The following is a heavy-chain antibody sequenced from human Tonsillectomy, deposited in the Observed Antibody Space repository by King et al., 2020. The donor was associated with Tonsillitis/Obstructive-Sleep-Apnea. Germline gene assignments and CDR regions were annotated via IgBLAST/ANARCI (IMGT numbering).Heavy chain of an antibody. V-gene: IGHV3-21*01. CDR3: AREEYQLLSLDY. CDR2: ISSSSSYI. J-gene: IGHJ4*02. D-gene: IGHD2-2*01. Sequence: QLVQSGGGLVKPGGSLRLSCAASGFTFSSYSMNWVRQAPGKGLEWVSSISSSSSYIYYADSVKGRFTISRDNAKNSLYLQMNSLRAEDTAVYYCAREEYQLLSLDYWGQGTLVTVSS. CDR1: GFTFSSYS.